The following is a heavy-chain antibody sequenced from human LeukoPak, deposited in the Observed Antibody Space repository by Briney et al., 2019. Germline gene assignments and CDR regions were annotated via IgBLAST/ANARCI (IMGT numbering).Heavy chain of an antibody. Sequence: PGGSLRLSCAAPGFTFSNAWMSWVRQAPGKGLEWVGRIKSKTDGGTTDYAAPVKGRFTISRDDSKNTLYLQMNSLKTEDTAVYYCTTVINDFWSGYSGYWGQGTLVTVSS. D-gene: IGHD3-3*01. CDR2: IKSKTDGGTT. CDR1: GFTFSNAW. V-gene: IGHV3-15*01. J-gene: IGHJ4*02. CDR3: TTVINDFWSGYSGY.